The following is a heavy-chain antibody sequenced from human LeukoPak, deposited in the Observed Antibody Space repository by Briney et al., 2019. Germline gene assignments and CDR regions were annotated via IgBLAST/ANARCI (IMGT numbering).Heavy chain of an antibody. V-gene: IGHV4-59*01. CDR2: IQNSGSA. Sequence: SETLSLTCTVSGGSIRDFYWSWIRQSPQRRLEFIGYIQNSGSAEYNPSLKSRVTISVDTSKSQFSLKLKSVTAADTAVYYCASLAVPFGWYGRSYYWYMDVWGKGTTVAVSS. CDR3: ASLAVPFGWYGRSYYWYMDV. J-gene: IGHJ6*03. CDR1: GGSIRDFY. D-gene: IGHD6-19*01.